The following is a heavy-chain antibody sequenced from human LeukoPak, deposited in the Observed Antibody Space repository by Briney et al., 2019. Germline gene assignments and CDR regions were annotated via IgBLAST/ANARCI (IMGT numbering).Heavy chain of an antibody. CDR2: IYPGDSDT. CDR3: ARHDMGDFWSGYYTGTDWFDP. Sequence: KGGESLNISCKGSGYSFTSYWIGWVRQMPGKGLEWMGIIYPGDSDTRYSPSFQGQVTISADKSISTAYLQWSSLKASDTAMYYCARHDMGDFWSGYYTGTDWFDPWGQGTLVTVSS. J-gene: IGHJ5*02. D-gene: IGHD3-3*01. V-gene: IGHV5-51*01. CDR1: GYSFTSYW.